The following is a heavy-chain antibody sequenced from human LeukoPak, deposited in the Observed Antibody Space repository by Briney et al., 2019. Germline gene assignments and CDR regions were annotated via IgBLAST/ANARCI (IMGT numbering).Heavy chain of an antibody. V-gene: IGHV3-48*03. CDR2: ISSSGSTI. J-gene: IGHJ4*02. D-gene: IGHD1-26*01. CDR1: GFTFSSYD. CDR3: ARDNRRWEVVYYFDY. Sequence: TGGSLRLSCAASGFTFSSYDMNWVRQAPGKGLEWVSYISSSGSTIYYADSVKGRFTISRDNAKNSLYLQMNSLRAEDTAVYYCARDNRRWEVVYYFDYWGQGTLVTVSS.